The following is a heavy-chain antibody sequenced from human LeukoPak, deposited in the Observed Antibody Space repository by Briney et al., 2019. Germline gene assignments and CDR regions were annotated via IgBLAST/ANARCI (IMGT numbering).Heavy chain of an antibody. J-gene: IGHJ4*02. Sequence: GESLKISCKGSGDSFTTYWMGWVRQMPGKGLEWMGIIYPGDSDTRYSPSFQGQVTISADKSISTAYLQWSSLEATDTAMYYCAGRLQGLQTTACDYWGQGTLVTVSS. CDR2: IYPGDSDT. V-gene: IGHV5-51*01. D-gene: IGHD4-11*01. CDR3: AGRLQGLQTTACDY. CDR1: GDSFTTYW.